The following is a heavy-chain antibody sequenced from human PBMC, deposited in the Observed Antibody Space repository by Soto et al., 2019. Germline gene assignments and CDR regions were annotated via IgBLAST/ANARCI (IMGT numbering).Heavy chain of an antibody. Sequence: LRLSCAASGFTFSSYAMHWVRQAPGKGLEWVAVISYDGSNKYYADSVKGRFTISRDNSKNTLYLQMNSLRAEDTAVYYCARDAGEIVGATKGFDYWGQGTLVTVSS. CDR2: ISYDGSNK. CDR1: GFTFSSYA. D-gene: IGHD1-26*01. V-gene: IGHV3-30-3*01. CDR3: ARDAGEIVGATKGFDY. J-gene: IGHJ4*02.